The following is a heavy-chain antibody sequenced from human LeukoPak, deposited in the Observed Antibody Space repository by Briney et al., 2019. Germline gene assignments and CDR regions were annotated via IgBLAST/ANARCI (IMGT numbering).Heavy chain of an antibody. CDR3: ARGGGLLGYCSGGSCYTDFDY. CDR2: INTNTGNP. Sequence: ASVKVSCKASGYTFTSYAMNWVRQAPGQGLEWMGWINTNTGNPTYAQGFTRRFVFSLDTSVNTAYLQISSLKAEDTAVYYCARGGGLLGYCSGGSCYTDFDYWGQGTQVTVSS. V-gene: IGHV7-4-1*02. D-gene: IGHD2-15*01. J-gene: IGHJ4*02. CDR1: GYTFTSYA.